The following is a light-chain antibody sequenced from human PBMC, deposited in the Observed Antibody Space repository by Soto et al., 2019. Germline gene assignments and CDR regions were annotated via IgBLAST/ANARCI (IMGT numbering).Light chain of an antibody. J-gene: IGKJ3*01. CDR2: GAS. Sequence: EIVMTQSPATLSVSPGERATVSCRASQSVRSNLAWYQQKPGQAPRLLIYGASTRATGIPARFSGSGSGTEFTLTISSLQSEDFAVYYCQQYGGSPLFTFGPGTRVDFK. CDR3: QQYGGSPLFT. CDR1: QSVRSN. V-gene: IGKV3-15*01.